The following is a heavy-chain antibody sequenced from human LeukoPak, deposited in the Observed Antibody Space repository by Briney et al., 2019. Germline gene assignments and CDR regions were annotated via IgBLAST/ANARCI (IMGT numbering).Heavy chain of an antibody. D-gene: IGHD3-3*01. CDR3: ARDVPDFWSGFDY. CDR2: IFYSGST. V-gene: IGHV4-59*12. Sequence: SETLSLTCTVSGGSISGYYWSWIRQPPGKGLEWIGYIFYSGSTDYNPSLKSRASISVDTSKNQFSLKLRSVTAADTAVYYCARDVPDFWSGFDYWGQGTLVTVSP. CDR1: GGSISGYY. J-gene: IGHJ4*02.